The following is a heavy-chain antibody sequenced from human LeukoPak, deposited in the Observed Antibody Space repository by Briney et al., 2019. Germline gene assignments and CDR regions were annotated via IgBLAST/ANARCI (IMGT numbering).Heavy chain of an antibody. CDR3: ARDLGYSYGAHGHYMDV. V-gene: IGHV4-59*01. Sequence: PGGSLRLSCAASGFTFSIYWMSWVRQAPGKGLEWIGYIYYSGSANYNPSLKSRVTISVDTSKNQFSLKLSSVTAADTAVYYCARDLGYSYGAHGHYMDVWGKGTTVTISS. CDR1: GFTFSIYW. D-gene: IGHD5-18*01. J-gene: IGHJ6*03. CDR2: IYYSGSA.